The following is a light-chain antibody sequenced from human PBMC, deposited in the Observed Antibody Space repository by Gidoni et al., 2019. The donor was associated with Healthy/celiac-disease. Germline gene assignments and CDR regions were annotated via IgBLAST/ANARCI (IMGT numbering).Light chain of an antibody. Sequence: EIVMTQSPATLSVSPGERATLPCRASQSVSSNLAWYQQKPGQAPRLLIYGASTRATGIPARFSGSGSGTEFTLTISSLQSEDFAVYYCQQYNNWPREYTFGQGTKLEIK. J-gene: IGKJ2*01. CDR2: GAS. CDR3: QQYNNWPREYT. CDR1: QSVSSN. V-gene: IGKV3-15*01.